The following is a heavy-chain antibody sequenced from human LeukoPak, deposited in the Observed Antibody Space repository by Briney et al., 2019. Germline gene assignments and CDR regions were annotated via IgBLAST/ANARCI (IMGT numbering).Heavy chain of an antibody. D-gene: IGHD3-22*01. CDR1: GDSISSGDYY. CDR3: ARGPYSYDSSGAFDI. V-gene: IGHV4-61*02. J-gene: IGHJ3*02. CDR2: ISSSQIT. Sequence: SETLSLTCTVSGDSISSGDYYWSWIRQPAGKGLEWIGRISSSQITNYNPSLKSRVTISVDPSQNQFSLKLSSVTAADTAVYFCARGPYSYDSSGAFDIWGQGTMVTVSS.